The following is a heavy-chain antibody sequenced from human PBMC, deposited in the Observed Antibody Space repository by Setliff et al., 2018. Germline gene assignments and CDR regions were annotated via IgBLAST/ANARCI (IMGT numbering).Heavy chain of an antibody. V-gene: IGHV4-59*08. Sequence: PSETLSLTCNVSGGSIRGYYWSWIRQPPGKGLEWIGNIYSSGSIKYNPSLRSRVTISVDTVKNPFSLRLSSLTAADTAVYYCARAPDSGTYYNLYPYYNDVWGKGTTVTVSS. CDR2: IYSSGSI. CDR1: GGSIRGYY. D-gene: IGHD1-26*01. J-gene: IGHJ6*03. CDR3: ARAPDSGTYYNLYPYYNDV.